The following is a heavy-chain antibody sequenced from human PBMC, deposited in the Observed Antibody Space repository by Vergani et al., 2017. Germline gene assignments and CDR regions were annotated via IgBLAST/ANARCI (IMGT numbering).Heavy chain of an antibody. V-gene: IGHV1-69*12. Sequence: QVQLVQSGAEVKKPGSSVKVPCKASGGTFSSYAIIWVRQAPGQGLEWMGGIIPIFGTANYAQKFQGRVTITADESTSTAYMELSSLRSEDTAVYYCASLYGSGSYRYNYGMDVWGQGTTVTVSS. CDR1: GGTFSSYA. D-gene: IGHD3-10*01. J-gene: IGHJ6*02. CDR2: IIPIFGTA. CDR3: ASLYGSGSYRYNYGMDV.